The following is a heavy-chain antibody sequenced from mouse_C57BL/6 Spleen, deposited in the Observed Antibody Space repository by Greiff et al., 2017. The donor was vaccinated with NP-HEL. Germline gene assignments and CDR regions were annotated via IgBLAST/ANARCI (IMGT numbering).Heavy chain of an antibody. J-gene: IGHJ3*01. Sequence: LQESGAELARPGASVKLSCKASGYTFTSYGISWVKQRTGQGLEWIGEIYPRSGNTYYNEKFKGKATLTADKSSSTAYMELRSLTSEDSAVYFCARKRDDYDEAWFAYWGQGTLVTVSA. CDR2: IYPRSGNT. D-gene: IGHD2-4*01. V-gene: IGHV1-81*01. CDR3: ARKRDDYDEAWFAY. CDR1: GYTFTSYG.